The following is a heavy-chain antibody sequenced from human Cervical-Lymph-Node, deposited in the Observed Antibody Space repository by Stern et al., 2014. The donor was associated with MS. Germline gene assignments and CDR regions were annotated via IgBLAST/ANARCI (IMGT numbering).Heavy chain of an antibody. CDR2: IAYDGNKE. D-gene: IGHD1-26*01. CDR1: GFDFSTFG. CDR3: AKGNNGTPDY. J-gene: IGHJ4*02. Sequence: VQLVESGGGVVQPGGSLRLSCAASGFDFSTFGMHWVRQAPGQGLDWVAVIAYDGNKEYYADSVKGRFTISRDNSRNTVSLQMNALRSEDTAVFYCAKGNNGTPDYWGRGTLVTVSS. V-gene: IGHV3-30*18.